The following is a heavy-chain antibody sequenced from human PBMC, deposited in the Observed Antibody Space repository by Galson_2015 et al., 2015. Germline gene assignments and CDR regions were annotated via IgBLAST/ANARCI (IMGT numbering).Heavy chain of an antibody. D-gene: IGHD4-17*01. V-gene: IGHV3-21*01. J-gene: IGHJ6*02. Sequence: SLRLSCAASGFTFSSYSMNWVRQAPGKGLEWVSSISSSSSYIYYADSVKGRFTISRDNAKNSLYLQMNSLRAEDTAVYYCARDAPTVTTGPPFIKNGMDVWGQGTTVTVSS. CDR2: ISSSSSYI. CDR1: GFTFSSYS. CDR3: ARDAPTVTTGPPFIKNGMDV.